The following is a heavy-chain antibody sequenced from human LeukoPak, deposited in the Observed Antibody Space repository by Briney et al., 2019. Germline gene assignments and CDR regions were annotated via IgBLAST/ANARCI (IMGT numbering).Heavy chain of an antibody. Sequence: PGRSLRLSCAASGFTFDDYAIHWVRQAPGKGLEWVSGISWNSGSIGYADSVKGRFTISRDNAKNSLYLQMNSLRAEDTAVYYCARTTVTYFDYWGQGTLVTVSS. D-gene: IGHD4-17*01. V-gene: IGHV3-9*01. CDR3: ARTTVTYFDY. CDR1: GFTFDDYA. J-gene: IGHJ4*02. CDR2: ISWNSGSI.